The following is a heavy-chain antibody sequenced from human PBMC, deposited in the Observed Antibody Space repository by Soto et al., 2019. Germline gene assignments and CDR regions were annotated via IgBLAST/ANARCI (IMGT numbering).Heavy chain of an antibody. V-gene: IGHV3-9*01. Sequence: EVLLVESGGGLVQPDRPLRLSCEASGFNFGNHAMHWVRQVTGKGLEWVSAISWNSGQLDSADSVRGLSTISRDNDKNSLYLEMNSLRPDDTALYFCAKDKSTGEYSYYRYMDVWGRGTTVIVSS. CDR2: ISWNSGQL. CDR3: AKDKSTGEYSYYRYMDV. D-gene: IGHD4-17*01. CDR1: GFNFGNHA. J-gene: IGHJ6*03.